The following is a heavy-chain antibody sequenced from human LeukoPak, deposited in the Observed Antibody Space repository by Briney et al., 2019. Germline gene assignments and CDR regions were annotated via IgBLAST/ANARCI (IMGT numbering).Heavy chain of an antibody. CDR2: ISYDGSNK. CDR3: ARDIVVVVAATPGYCGMDV. Sequence: GGSLRLSCAASGFTFSSYSMNWVRQAPGKGLEWVAVISYDGSNKYYADSVKGRFTISRDNSKNTLYLQMNSLRAEDTAVYYCARDIVVVVAATPGYCGMDVWGQGTTVTVSS. D-gene: IGHD2-15*01. V-gene: IGHV3-30*03. CDR1: GFTFSSYS. J-gene: IGHJ6*02.